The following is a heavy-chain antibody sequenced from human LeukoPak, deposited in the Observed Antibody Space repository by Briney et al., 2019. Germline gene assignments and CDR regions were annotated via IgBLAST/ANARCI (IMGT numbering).Heavy chain of an antibody. D-gene: IGHD2-15*01. CDR3: VRDGGVAVTPLDFVY. V-gene: IGHV4-59*01. CDR1: GVSISNYY. Sequence: SETLSLTCSVSGVSISNYYWTWIRQPPAKGLDWVGYVYYSGNANYNPSLKSRVTISVDTATNKYSLRQTSVTAADTAASYCVRDGGVAVTPLDFVYWGEGTLVSVSS. CDR2: VYYSGNA. J-gene: IGHJ4*02.